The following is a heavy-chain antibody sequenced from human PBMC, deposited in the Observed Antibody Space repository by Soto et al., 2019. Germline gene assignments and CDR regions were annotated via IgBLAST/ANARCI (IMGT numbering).Heavy chain of an antibody. D-gene: IGHD6-25*01. CDR3: ATRAGAPAD. J-gene: IGHJ4*02. CDR1: GFSFNTYW. Sequence: GGSLRLSCAASGFSFNTYWMSWIRQAPGKGLEWVANINEDGNKQNYVDSVRGRFTISGDNAKTSVHLQMNSLRVEDTAVYYCATRAGAPADWGQGTLVTVSS. V-gene: IGHV3-7*01. CDR2: INEDGNKQ.